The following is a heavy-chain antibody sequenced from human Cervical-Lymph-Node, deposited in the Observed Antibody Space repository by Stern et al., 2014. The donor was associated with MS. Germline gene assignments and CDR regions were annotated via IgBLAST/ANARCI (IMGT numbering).Heavy chain of an antibody. V-gene: IGHV4-59*01. J-gene: IGHJ2*01. Sequence: QVQLQESGPGLVKPSETLSLTCTVSGGSISSYYWSWIRQSPGKGLEWIRHIFYSVSTNYNPSLKSRFTISVDTSKNQFSLRLSSVTAADTAVYYCARAGVVVVTARPNWYFDLWGRGTLVTVSS. CDR3: ARAGVVVVTARPNWYFDL. CDR2: IFYSVST. D-gene: IGHD2-15*01. CDR1: GGSISSYY.